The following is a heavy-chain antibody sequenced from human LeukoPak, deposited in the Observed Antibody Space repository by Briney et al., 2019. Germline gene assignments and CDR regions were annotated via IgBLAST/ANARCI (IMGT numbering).Heavy chain of an antibody. CDR3: ARGDGSGWYISEYFQH. J-gene: IGHJ1*01. CDR1: GGSISSGSYY. Sequence: SETLSLTCTVSGGSISSGSYYWSWIRQPAGKGLEWIGRIYTSGSTNYNPSLKSRVTISVDTSKNQFSLKLSSVTAADTAVYYCARGDGSGWYISEYFQHWGQGTLVTVSS. D-gene: IGHD6-19*01. V-gene: IGHV4-61*02. CDR2: IYTSGST.